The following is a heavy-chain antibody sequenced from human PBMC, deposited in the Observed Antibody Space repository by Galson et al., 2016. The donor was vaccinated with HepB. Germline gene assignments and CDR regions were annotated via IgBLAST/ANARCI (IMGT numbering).Heavy chain of an antibody. Sequence: SLRLSCAASGFTFSRHGMHWVRQAPGKGLEWVAVIWYDGSIYADSVKGRFTISRDNSKNTLYREMNSLGAEDTAVYYCARGFGDYYYALDVWGQGTTVTVSS. J-gene: IGHJ6*02. CDR2: IWYDGS. D-gene: IGHD3-10*01. CDR1: GFTFSRHG. CDR3: ARGFGDYYYALDV. V-gene: IGHV3-33*08.